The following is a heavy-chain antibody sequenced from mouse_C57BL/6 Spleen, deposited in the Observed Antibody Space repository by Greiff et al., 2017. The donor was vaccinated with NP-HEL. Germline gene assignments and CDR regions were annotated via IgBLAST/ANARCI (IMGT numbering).Heavy chain of an antibody. V-gene: IGHV1-75*01. CDR2: IFPGSGST. CDR3: ARRLFGGSSPFAY. J-gene: IGHJ3*01. Sequence: VQLQQSGPELVKPGASVKISCKASGYTFTDYYINWVKQRPGQGLEWIGWIFPGSGSTYYNEKFKGKATLTVDKSSSTAYMLLSSLTSKDSAVDFCARRLFGGSSPFAYWGQGTLVTVSA. D-gene: IGHD1-1*01. CDR1: GYTFTDYY.